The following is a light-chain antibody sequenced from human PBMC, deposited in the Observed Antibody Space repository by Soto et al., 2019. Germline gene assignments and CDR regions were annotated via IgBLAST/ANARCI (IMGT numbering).Light chain of an antibody. CDR2: DAS. V-gene: IGKV3-11*01. J-gene: IGKJ1*01. CDR3: QVRDVWPS. CDR1: QSVSTS. Sequence: IVLTQSPVTLALSPGERAVLSCGASQSVSTSLAWYQHKPGQAPRLFIYDASKRAPGIPARFSGSGSGTDFTLTISSLEPEDIAVYYCQVRDVWPSFGQGTKVDIK.